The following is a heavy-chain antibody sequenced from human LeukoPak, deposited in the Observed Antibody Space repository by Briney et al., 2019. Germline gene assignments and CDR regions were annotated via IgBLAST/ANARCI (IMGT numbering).Heavy chain of an antibody. CDR1: GFTFSRYA. D-gene: IGHD5-12*01. CDR3: AKADHVATTTPDY. V-gene: IGHV3-23*01. CDR2: ISGSSGST. J-gene: IGHJ4*02. Sequence: GVSLRLSCAASGFTFSRYAMSWVRQAPGKGLEWVSAISGSSGSTYYADSVKGRFTISRDNSKNTLYLQMNSQRAEDTAVYYCAKADHVATTTPDYWGQGTLVTVSS.